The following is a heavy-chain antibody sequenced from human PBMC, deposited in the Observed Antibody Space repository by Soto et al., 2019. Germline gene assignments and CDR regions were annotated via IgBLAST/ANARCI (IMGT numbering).Heavy chain of an antibody. V-gene: IGHV3-33*08. Sequence: QVQLVESGGGVVQPGGSLRLSCTTSGFTFNTYGMHWVRQAPGKGLEWVAIMWYEGSNKYYADSVKGRFTISRDNSKNTLYLQMNRLRAEDTALYYCARSDCTGAYCYSWPFNYGVDVWGQGTTVTVSS. CDR1: GFTFNTYG. D-gene: IGHD2-8*02. J-gene: IGHJ6*02. CDR2: MWYEGSNK. CDR3: ARSDCTGAYCYSWPFNYGVDV.